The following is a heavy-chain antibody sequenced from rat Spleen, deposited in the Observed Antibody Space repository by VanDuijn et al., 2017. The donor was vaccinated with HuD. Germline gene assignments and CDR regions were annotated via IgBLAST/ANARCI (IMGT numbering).Heavy chain of an antibody. CDR3: ARRHYGYTDYFDY. CDR2: ISYDGVST. J-gene: IGHJ2*01. Sequence: EVQLVESDGGLVQPGRSLKLSCVASGFTFSDYYMAWVRQAPTKGLEWVATISYDGVSTYYRDSVRGRFTISRDNAKSTLSLQMDSLRSDDTATYYCARRHYGYTDYFDYWGQGVMVTVSS. D-gene: IGHD1-9*01. V-gene: IGHV5-29*01. CDR1: GFTFSDYY.